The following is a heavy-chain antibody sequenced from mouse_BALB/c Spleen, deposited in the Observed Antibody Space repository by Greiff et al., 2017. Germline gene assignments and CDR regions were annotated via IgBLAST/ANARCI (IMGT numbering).Heavy chain of an antibody. D-gene: IGHD2-12*01. Sequence: EVQLQQSGPELVKPGASVKISCKASGYSFTGYYMHWVKQSHVKSLEWIGRINPYNGATSYNQNFKDKASLTVDKSSSTAYMELHSLTSEDSAVYYCARSDYSPLYAMDYWGQGTSVTVSA. J-gene: IGHJ4*01. V-gene: IGHV1-31*01. CDR3: ARSDYSPLYAMDY. CDR2: INPYNGAT. CDR1: GYSFTGYY.